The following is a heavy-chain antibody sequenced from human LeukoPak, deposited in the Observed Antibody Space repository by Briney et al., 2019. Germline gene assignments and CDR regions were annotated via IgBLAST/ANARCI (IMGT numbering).Heavy chain of an antibody. Sequence: GGSLRLSCAASGFYFNGFWMGWVRQAPGKGLEWVASVKKDGSEQNYADSVGGRFTISRDSAQGSLYLQMTSLRVDDTAVYYCARDTALRMDAWGQGTTVTVSS. J-gene: IGHJ6*02. CDR1: GFYFNGFW. CDR3: ARDTALRMDA. V-gene: IGHV3-7*01. CDR2: VKKDGSEQ.